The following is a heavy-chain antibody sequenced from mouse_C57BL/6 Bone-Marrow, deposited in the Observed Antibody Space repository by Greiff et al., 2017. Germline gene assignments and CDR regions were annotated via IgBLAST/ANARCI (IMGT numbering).Heavy chain of an antibody. V-gene: IGHV14-4*01. J-gene: IGHJ4*01. Sequence: EVQGVESGAELVRPGASVKLSCTASGFNIKDDYMHWVKQRPEQGLEWIGWIDPENGDPEYASKFQGKATITADTSSNTAYLQLSSLTSEDTAVYYCTTHYYGSIYYAMDYWGQGTSVTVSS. CDR1: GFNIKDDY. CDR2: IDPENGDP. D-gene: IGHD1-1*01. CDR3: TTHYYGSIYYAMDY.